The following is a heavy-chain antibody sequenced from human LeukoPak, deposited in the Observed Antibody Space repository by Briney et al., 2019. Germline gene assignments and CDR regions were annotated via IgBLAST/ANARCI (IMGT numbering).Heavy chain of an antibody. CDR1: GGSISTSNYY. D-gene: IGHD6-19*01. CDR2: IFYSGST. V-gene: IGHV4-39*07. Sequence: SETLSLTCTVSGGSISTSNYYWGWIRQPPGKGLEWIGNIFYSGSTYYSPSLKSRVTISVDTSKNQFSLKLSSVTAADTAVYYCAREWSYSSGWYGAFPLNWFDPWGQGTLVTVSS. J-gene: IGHJ5*02. CDR3: AREWSYSSGWYGAFPLNWFDP.